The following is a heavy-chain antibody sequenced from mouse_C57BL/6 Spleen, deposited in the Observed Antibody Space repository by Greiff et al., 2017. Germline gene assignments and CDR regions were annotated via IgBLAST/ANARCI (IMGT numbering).Heavy chain of an antibody. CDR3: ARWDGKGAMDY. CDR2: LYPGDGDT. V-gene: IGHV1-82*01. D-gene: IGHD2-3*01. Sequence: QVQLKESGPELVKPGASVKISCKASGYAFSSSWMNWVKQRPGKGLGWIGRLYPGDGDTNYNGKFKGKATLTADKSSSTAYMQLSSLTSEDSAVYFCARWDGKGAMDYWGQGTSVTVSS. J-gene: IGHJ4*01. CDR1: GYAFSSSW.